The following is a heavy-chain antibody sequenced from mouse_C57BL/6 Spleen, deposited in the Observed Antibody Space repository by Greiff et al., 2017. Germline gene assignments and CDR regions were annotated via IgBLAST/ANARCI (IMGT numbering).Heavy chain of an antibody. CDR3: TRDPGYYGSSPYYFDY. J-gene: IGHJ2*01. D-gene: IGHD1-1*01. CDR2: ISSGGDYI. V-gene: IGHV5-9-1*02. Sequence: EVKLVESGEGLVKPGGSLKLSCAASGFTFSSYAMSWVRQTPEKRLEWVAYISSGGDYIYYADTVKGRFTISRDNARNTLYLQMSSLKSEDTAMYYCTRDPGYYGSSPYYFDYWGQGTTLTVSS. CDR1: GFTFSSYA.